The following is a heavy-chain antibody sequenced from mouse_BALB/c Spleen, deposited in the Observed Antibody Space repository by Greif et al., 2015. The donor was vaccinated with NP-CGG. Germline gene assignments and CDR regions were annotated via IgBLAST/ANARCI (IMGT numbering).Heavy chain of an antibody. V-gene: IGHV5-6-4*01. D-gene: IGHD2-14*01. CDR2: ISSGGSYT. CDR1: GFTFSSYT. Sequence: EVKLMESGGGLVKPGGSLKLSCAASGFTFSSYTMSWVRQTPEKRLEWVATISSGGSYTYYLDSVKGRFTISRDNAKNTLYLQMSSLKSEDTAMYYCTRGGNYAMNYWGQGTSVTVSS. J-gene: IGHJ4*01. CDR3: TRGGNYAMNY.